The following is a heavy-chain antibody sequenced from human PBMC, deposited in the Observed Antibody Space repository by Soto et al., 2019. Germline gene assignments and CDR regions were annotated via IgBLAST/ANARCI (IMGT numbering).Heavy chain of an antibody. CDR2: IWYDGSNK. V-gene: IGHV3-33*01. CDR3: ARGNYYDSSGYQGPFDY. D-gene: IGHD3-22*01. CDR1: GFTFSSYG. Sequence: PGGSLRLSCAASGFTFSSYGMHWVRQAPGKGLEWVAVIWYDGSNKYYADSVKGRFTISRDNSKNTLYLQMNSLRAEDTAVYYCARGNYYDSSGYQGPFDYWGQGTLVTVSS. J-gene: IGHJ4*02.